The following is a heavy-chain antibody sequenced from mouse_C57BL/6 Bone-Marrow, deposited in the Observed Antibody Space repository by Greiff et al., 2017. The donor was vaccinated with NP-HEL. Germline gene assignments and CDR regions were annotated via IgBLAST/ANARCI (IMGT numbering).Heavy chain of an antibody. CDR1: GYTFTSYW. D-gene: IGHD2-3*01. J-gene: IGHJ4*01. Sequence: QVQLKQPGAELVRPGSSVKLSCKASGYTFTSYWMHWVKQRPIQGLEWIGNIDPSDSETHYNQKFKDKATLTVDKSSSTAYMQLSSLTSEDSAVYYCAREGGYSYYYAMDYWGQGTSVTVSS. V-gene: IGHV1-52*01. CDR2: IDPSDSET. CDR3: AREGGYSYYYAMDY.